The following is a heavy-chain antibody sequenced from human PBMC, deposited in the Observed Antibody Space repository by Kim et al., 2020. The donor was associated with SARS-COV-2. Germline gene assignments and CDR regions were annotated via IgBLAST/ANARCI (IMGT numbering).Heavy chain of an antibody. CDR3: GRGSPFYFENGGYYPRVHFDW. V-gene: IGHV4-39*07. Sequence: SETLSLTCTVSGGSISTGSYYWGWIRQPPGKGLEWIGNIYYNGGTDYNPSLKSRVTISVDTSSNQFSLKLTSVTAADTAVYYCGRGSPFYFENGGYYPRVHFDWWGWGTLVTVSS. CDR1: GGSISTGSYY. D-gene: IGHD3-22*01. CDR2: IYYNGGT. J-gene: IGHJ4*02.